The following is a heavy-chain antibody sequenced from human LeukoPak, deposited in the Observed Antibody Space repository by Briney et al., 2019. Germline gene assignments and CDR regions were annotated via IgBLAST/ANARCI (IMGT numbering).Heavy chain of an antibody. Sequence: GGSLRLSCAASGFTVSSNYMSWVRQAPGKGLEWVSVIYSGGSTYYADSVKGRFTISRDNSKNTLYLQMNSLRAEDTAVYYCAKSKTPYCSSANCLMFDYWGQGALVTVSS. CDR2: IYSGGST. V-gene: IGHV3-53*01. D-gene: IGHD2-2*01. J-gene: IGHJ4*02. CDR3: AKSKTPYCSSANCLMFDY. CDR1: GFTVSSNY.